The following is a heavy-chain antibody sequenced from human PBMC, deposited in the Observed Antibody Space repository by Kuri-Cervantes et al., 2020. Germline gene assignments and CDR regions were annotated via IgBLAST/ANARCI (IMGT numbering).Heavy chain of an antibody. V-gene: IGHV3-15*01. CDR2: IKSKTDGGTT. D-gene: IGHD6-13*01. Sequence: GESLKISCAASGFTFSDAWMSWDRQAPGKGLEWVGRIKSKTDGGTTDYAAPVKGRFIISRDDSKNTLYLQINSLKAEDAAVYYCTTGLSAAGYYYGMDVWGQGTTVTVSS. CDR3: TTGLSAAGYYYGMDV. J-gene: IGHJ6*02. CDR1: GFTFSDAW.